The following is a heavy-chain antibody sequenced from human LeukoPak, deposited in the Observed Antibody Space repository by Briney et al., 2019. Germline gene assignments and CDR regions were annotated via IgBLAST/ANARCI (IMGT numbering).Heavy chain of an antibody. D-gene: IGHD2-21*02. Sequence: PGGSLRLSCAASGFTFDDYIMHWVRQAPGKGLEWVSLVSWDGDTTYYADSVKGRFTISRDNSKNSLYLQMNSLRTEDTALYHCAKEVDCPSDCLFFHSWGQGTLVTVSS. CDR3: AKEVDCPSDCLFFHS. V-gene: IGHV3-43*01. J-gene: IGHJ4*02. CDR2: VSWDGDTT. CDR1: GFTFDDYI.